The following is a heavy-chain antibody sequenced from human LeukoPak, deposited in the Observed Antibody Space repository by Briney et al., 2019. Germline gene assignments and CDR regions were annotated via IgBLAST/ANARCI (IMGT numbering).Heavy chain of an antibody. CDR3: AKDPRIAVAGTGGDY. J-gene: IGHJ4*02. CDR2: IRYDGSNK. V-gene: IGHV3-30*02. Sequence: GGSLRLSCAASGFTFSSYGMHWVRQAPGKGLEWVAFIRYDGSNKYYADSVKGRFTISRDNSKNTLYLQMNSLRAEDTAVCYCAKDPRIAVAGTGGDYWGQGTVVTVSS. D-gene: IGHD6-19*01. CDR1: GFTFSSYG.